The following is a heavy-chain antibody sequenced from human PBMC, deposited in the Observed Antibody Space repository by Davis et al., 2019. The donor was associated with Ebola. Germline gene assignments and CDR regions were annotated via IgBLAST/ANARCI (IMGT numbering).Heavy chain of an antibody. V-gene: IGHV1-24*01. J-gene: IGHJ4*02. Sequence: AASVQVSCKVSDYTLREISMHWVRRAPGIGLEWMGNFNPEDGESIYAQKFQGRVTMTEDTSTNTAYMELSSLRSEDTAVYYCTVGGIGGMGDYWGQGTLVTVSS. CDR1: DYTLREIS. CDR3: TVGGIGGMGDY. D-gene: IGHD3-10*01. CDR2: FNPEDGES.